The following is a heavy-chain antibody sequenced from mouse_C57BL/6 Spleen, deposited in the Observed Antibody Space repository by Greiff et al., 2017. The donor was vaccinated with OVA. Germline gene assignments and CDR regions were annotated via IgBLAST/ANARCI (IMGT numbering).Heavy chain of an antibody. D-gene: IGHD2-9*01. CDR2: IHPNSGST. CDR3: ARGAYYGYDGGDYCDY. Sequence: QVQLQQPGAELVKPGASVKLSCKASGYTFTSYWMHWVKQRPGQGLEWIGMIHPNSGSTNYNEKFKSKATLTVDKSSSTAYMQLSSLTSEDSAVYYCARGAYYGYDGGDYCDYWGQGTTLTVSS. V-gene: IGHV1-64*01. J-gene: IGHJ2*01. CDR1: GYTFTSYW.